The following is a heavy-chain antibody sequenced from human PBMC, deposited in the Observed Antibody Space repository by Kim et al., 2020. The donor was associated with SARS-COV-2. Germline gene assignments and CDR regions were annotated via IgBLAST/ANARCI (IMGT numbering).Heavy chain of an antibody. Sequence: GGSLRLSCAASGFSFSSYAMHWVRQAPGKGLEWVAVIWYDGRNKLYTDSVKGRFTISRDNSKKTLHLQMDSLRADDSAMYYCARYLTRGGFTIEY. J-gene: IGHJ1*01. V-gene: IGHV3-33*01. CDR1: GFSFSSYA. CDR2: IWYDGRNK. CDR3: ARYLTRGGFTIEY. D-gene: IGHD5-12*01.